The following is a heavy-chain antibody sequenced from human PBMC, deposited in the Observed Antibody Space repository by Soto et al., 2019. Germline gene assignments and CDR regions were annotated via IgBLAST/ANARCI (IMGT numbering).Heavy chain of an antibody. D-gene: IGHD3-22*01. V-gene: IGHV2-5*02. Sequence: QITLKESGPTLAKPTQTLTLTCTFSGFSLSTSGVGVGWIRQPPGKALEWLALIYWDDDKRYSPYLKSRLTITKDTSKNQVVLTMTNMDPVDTATYYCAHILLPITIIGQEHDAFDIWGQGTMVTVSS. CDR2: IYWDDDK. J-gene: IGHJ3*02. CDR3: AHILLPITIIGQEHDAFDI. CDR1: GFSLSTSGVG.